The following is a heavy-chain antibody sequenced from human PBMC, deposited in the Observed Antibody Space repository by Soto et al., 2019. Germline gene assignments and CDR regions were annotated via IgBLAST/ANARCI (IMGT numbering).Heavy chain of an antibody. CDR3: ARDAFAPDITMVRFRYYMDV. Sequence: QVQLVESGGGVVQPGRSLRLSCAASGFTFSSYGMHWVRQAPGKGLEWVAVIWYDGSNNYYADSVKGRFTISRDNSKNTLYLQMNSLRAEDTAVYYCARDAFAPDITMVRFRYYMDVWGKGTTVTVSS. D-gene: IGHD3-10*01. V-gene: IGHV3-33*01. J-gene: IGHJ6*03. CDR1: GFTFSSYG. CDR2: IWYDGSNN.